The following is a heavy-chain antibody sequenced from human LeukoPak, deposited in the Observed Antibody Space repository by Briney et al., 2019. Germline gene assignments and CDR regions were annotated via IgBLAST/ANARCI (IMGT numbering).Heavy chain of an antibody. CDR2: ISAYNGST. J-gene: IGHJ4*02. D-gene: IGHD2-8*01. CDR3: AVELNGALDY. V-gene: IGHV1-18*01. CDR1: GYTFTSYG. Sequence: ASVKVSCKASGYTFTSYGISWVRQAPGQGLEWMGWISAYNGSTNYAQKLQGRVTMTTDTSTSTAYMELRSVRSDDTAVYYCAVELNGALDYWGQGTLVTVSS.